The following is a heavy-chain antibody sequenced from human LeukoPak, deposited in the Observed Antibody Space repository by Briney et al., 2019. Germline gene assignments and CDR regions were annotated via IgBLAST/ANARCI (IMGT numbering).Heavy chain of an antibody. V-gene: IGHV3-9*03. D-gene: IGHD2-15*01. CDR1: GFTFRDYA. CDR2: IRWDSSSV. CDR3: AKDVGGPLADAFDI. J-gene: IGHJ3*02. Sequence: GRSLRLSCAASGFTFRDYAMSWVRQAPGKGLEWVSGIRWDSSSVAYADSVKGRFTISRDNAKNSLYLQMNSLRAEDMALYYCAKDVGGPLADAFDIWGQGTMVTVSS.